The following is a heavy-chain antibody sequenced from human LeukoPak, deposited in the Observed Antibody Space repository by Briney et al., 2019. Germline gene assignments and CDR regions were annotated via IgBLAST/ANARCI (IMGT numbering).Heavy chain of an antibody. CDR3: ARTANPSLGYCSGGSCLT. V-gene: IGHV4-4*02. J-gene: IGHJ5*02. Sequence: SGTLSLTCAVSGGSISSSNWWSWVRQPPGKGLEWIGEIFHSGSTNYNPSLKSRVTISVDKSKNQFSLKLSSVTAADTAVYYCARTANPSLGYCSGGSCLTWGQGTLVTVSS. CDR1: GGSISSSNW. D-gene: IGHD2-15*01. CDR2: IFHSGST.